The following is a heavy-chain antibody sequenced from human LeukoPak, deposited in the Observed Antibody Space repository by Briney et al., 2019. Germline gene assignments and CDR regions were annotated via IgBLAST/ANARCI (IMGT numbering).Heavy chain of an antibody. CDR2: IYYSGST. V-gene: IGHV4-59*12. CDR3: ARSPLDSYGYSYYFDY. CDR1: GGSISSYY. J-gene: IGHJ4*02. D-gene: IGHD5-18*01. Sequence: SETLSLTCTVSGGSISSYYWSWIRQPPGKGLEWIGYIYYSGSTSYNPSLKSRVTISVDTSKNQFSLKLSSVTAADTAVYYCARSPLDSYGYSYYFDYWGQGTLVTVSS.